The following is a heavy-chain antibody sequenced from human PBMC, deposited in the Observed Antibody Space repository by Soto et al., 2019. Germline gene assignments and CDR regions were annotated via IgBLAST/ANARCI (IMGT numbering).Heavy chain of an antibody. V-gene: IGHV1-69*13. CDR2: IIPIFGTA. Sequence: SVKVSCKAAGGTFSSYAISWVRQAPGQGLEWMGGIIPIFGTANYAQKFQGRVTITADESTSTAYMELSSLRSEDTAVYYCARELEAYCGGDCYSFDYWGQGTLVTVSS. CDR3: ARELEAYCGGDCYSFDY. CDR1: GGTFSSYA. D-gene: IGHD2-21*02. J-gene: IGHJ4*02.